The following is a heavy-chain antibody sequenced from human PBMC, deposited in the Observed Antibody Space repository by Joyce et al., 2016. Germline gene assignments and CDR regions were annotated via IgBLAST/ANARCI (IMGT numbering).Heavy chain of an antibody. CDR2: MSGSGYYI. Sequence: EVQLLESGGGLVQPGGSLRLSCVVSGFTFSNFAMNWIRQDPGKWLECVSIMSGSGYYIKYADSGRGRFTISRDNSKNTVYLQMNDLRAEDTGVYFCARDWQADNWGQGTLVTVSS. J-gene: IGHJ4*02. CDR3: ARDWQADN. V-gene: IGHV3-23*01. CDR1: GFTFSNFA.